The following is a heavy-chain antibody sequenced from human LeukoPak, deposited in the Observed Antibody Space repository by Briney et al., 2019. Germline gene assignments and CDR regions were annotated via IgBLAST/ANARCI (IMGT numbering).Heavy chain of an antibody. CDR2: IYYSGST. CDR3: ARVEGYYDIENWFDP. J-gene: IGHJ5*02. Sequence: PSETLSLTCTVSGGSINSYYWSWIRQPPGKGLEWIGYIYYSGSTNYNPSLKSRVTISVHTSKNQFSLKLSSVTAADTAVYYCARVEGYYDIENWFDPWGQGTLVTVSS. V-gene: IGHV4-59*01. CDR1: GGSINSYY. D-gene: IGHD3-9*01.